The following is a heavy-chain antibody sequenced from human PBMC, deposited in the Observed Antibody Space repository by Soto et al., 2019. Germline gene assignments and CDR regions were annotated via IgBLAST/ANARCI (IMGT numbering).Heavy chain of an antibody. V-gene: IGHV1-18*01. CDR3: ARHHGPTTSENWLDP. J-gene: IGHJ5*02. CDR2: ISTYSGDT. D-gene: IGHD5-12*01. Sequence: QVHLVQSGVEVKTPGASVKVSCQASGYTFFTYDIRWVRQAPGQGVEWMGWISTYSGDTKYAEKFQGRVTMTTDTSTTTAYLELRSLRSDDTAVYYCARHHGPTTSENWLDPWGQGTLVTVSS. CDR1: GYTFFTYD.